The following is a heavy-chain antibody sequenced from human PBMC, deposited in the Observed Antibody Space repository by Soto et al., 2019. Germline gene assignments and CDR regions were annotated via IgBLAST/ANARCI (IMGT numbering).Heavy chain of an antibody. CDR3: ARGVRLLWFGESWPYFDY. V-gene: IGHV1-3*01. CDR2: INPANGDT. CDR1: GYTFTIYT. Sequence: GASVKVSCKASGYTFTIYTIHWVRQAPGQRLEWMGWINPANGDTRYSQKFQGRVTITRDTSATTTYMELSSLRSEDTAVYYCARGVRLLWFGESWPYFDYWG. J-gene: IGHJ4*01. D-gene: IGHD3-10*01.